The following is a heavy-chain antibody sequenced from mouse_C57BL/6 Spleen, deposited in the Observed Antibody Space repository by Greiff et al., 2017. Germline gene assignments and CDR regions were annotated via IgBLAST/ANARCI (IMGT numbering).Heavy chain of an antibody. Sequence: QVQLQQSGPELVKPGASVKISCKASGYAFSSAWMNWVKQRPGKGLEWIGRIYPGAGDTNYNGKFKGKATLTADKSSSTAYMQLSSLESEDSAVYFYAGGSSLLDYWGQGTTLTVSS. CDR3: AGGSSLLDY. J-gene: IGHJ2*01. D-gene: IGHD1-1*01. V-gene: IGHV1-82*01. CDR2: IYPGAGDT. CDR1: GYAFSSAW.